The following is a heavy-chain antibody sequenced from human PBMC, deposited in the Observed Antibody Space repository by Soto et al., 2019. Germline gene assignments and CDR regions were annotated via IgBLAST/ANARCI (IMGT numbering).Heavy chain of an antibody. CDR1: GGSISSGGYY. Sequence: QVQLQESGPGLVKPSQTLSLTCTVSGGSISSGGYYWSWIRQHPGKGLEWIGYIYYSGSTYYNPSLQSRVTISVDTSKNQFSLKLSSVTAADTAVYYCARVSSSWYWDYYYGMDVWGQGTTVTVSS. CDR3: ARVSSSWYWDYYYGMDV. CDR2: IYYSGST. D-gene: IGHD6-13*01. V-gene: IGHV4-31*03. J-gene: IGHJ6*02.